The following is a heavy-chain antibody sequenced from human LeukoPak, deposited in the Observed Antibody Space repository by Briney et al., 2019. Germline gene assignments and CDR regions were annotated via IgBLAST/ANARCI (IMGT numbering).Heavy chain of an antibody. Sequence: SVKASCKASGGTFSSYTISWVRQAPGQGREWMGRIIPILGIANYAQKFQGRVTITADKSASTAYMELSSLGSEDTAVFGCARRHQRPYCGMDVWGQGTTVTVSS. CDR1: GGTFSSYT. D-gene: IGHD6-6*01. CDR2: IIPILGIA. V-gene: IGHV1-69*02. J-gene: IGHJ6*02. CDR3: ARRHQRPYCGMDV.